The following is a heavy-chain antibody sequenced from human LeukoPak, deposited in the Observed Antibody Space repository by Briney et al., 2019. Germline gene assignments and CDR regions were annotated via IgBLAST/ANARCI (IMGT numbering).Heavy chain of an antibody. Sequence: SETLSLTCTVSGGSISSYYWSWIRQPPGKGLEWIGYIYYSGSTNYNPSLKSRVTISVDTSKNQFSLKLSSVTAADTAVYYCASGSDGYNPYWYFDLWGRGTLVTVSS. V-gene: IGHV4-59*01. J-gene: IGHJ2*01. CDR3: ASGSDGYNPYWYFDL. D-gene: IGHD5-24*01. CDR1: GGSISSYY. CDR2: IYYSGST.